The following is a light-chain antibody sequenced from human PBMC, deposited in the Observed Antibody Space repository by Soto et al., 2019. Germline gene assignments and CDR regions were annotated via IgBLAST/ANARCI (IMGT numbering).Light chain of an antibody. Sequence: QSALSQPASVSGQSITISCTGTSSDVGGFEYVSWYQHQPGKAPKLIIYDVTKRPSGVSNRFSGSKSGNTASLTISGIQAEEEGDYYCGSITRSSTSVFGTGTKLTVL. CDR1: SSDVGGFEY. J-gene: IGLJ1*01. CDR3: GSITRSSTSV. V-gene: IGLV2-14*01. CDR2: DVT.